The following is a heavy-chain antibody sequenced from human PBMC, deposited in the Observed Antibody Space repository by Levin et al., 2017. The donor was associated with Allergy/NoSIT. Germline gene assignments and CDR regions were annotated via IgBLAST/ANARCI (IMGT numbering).Heavy chain of an antibody. V-gene: IGHV3-23*01. J-gene: IGHJ3*02. CDR2: ISSTGDTT. CDR3: AKVGSRPYYDYNSRAGRGAFDI. Sequence: ETLSLTCAASGFTFSTNDMTWVRQAPGKGLEWVSTISSTGDTTYSADSVRGRFTISRDNSKSTLYLQMNSLRAEDTAVYYCAKVGSRPYYDYNSRAGRGAFDIWGQGTMVTVSS. CDR1: GFTFSTND. D-gene: IGHD3-22*01.